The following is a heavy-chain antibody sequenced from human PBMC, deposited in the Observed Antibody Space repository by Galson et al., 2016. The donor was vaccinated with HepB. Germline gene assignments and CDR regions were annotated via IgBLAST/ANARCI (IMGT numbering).Heavy chain of an antibody. CDR2: FYYSGST. CDR1: GGSINNSSYQ. Sequence: SETLSLTCSVFGGSINNSSYQWGWIRQSPGKGLEWIGSFYYSGSTYYKSSLKSRAHISVDMSKNQISLKLSSVTAADTARYYCARHSPDCSSVSCYVWVSFYYGMDVWGQGITVTVSS. D-gene: IGHD2-2*01. CDR3: ARHSPDCSSVSCYVWVSFYYGMDV. J-gene: IGHJ6*02. V-gene: IGHV4-39*01.